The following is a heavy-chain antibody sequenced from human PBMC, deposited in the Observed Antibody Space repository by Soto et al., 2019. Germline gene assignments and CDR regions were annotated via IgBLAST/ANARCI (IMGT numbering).Heavy chain of an antibody. CDR1: GFMFTTYG. V-gene: IGHV1-18*01. J-gene: IGHJ4*02. D-gene: IGHD6-6*01. CDR3: ARTGGGLAARPLEY. Sequence: QVQLVQSGGEVRNPGASVEVSCKASGFMFTTYGFSWVRQAPGQGLEWMAWISAYNGNKKYAQKFQGRVTMTTDTSTTTVSMELRNLTSDDTAIYYCARTGGGLAARPLEYWGQGTLVTVSS. CDR2: ISAYNGNK.